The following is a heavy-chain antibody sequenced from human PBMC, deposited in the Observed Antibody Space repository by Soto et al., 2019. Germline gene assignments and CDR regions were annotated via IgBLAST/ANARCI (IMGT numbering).Heavy chain of an antibody. CDR3: ARGNDGTGHSNVCDY. Sequence: QVQVVESGGGVVQPGRSLRLSCVASGVSFNNYGMHWVRQAPGKGLEWVAVLWYDGRRKYYADSVKGRFTISRDTSMNTLYLQMNSLGAEDTAVYYCARGNDGTGHSNVCDYWGQGTLVTVSS. D-gene: IGHD6-13*01. CDR1: GVSFNNYG. CDR2: LWYDGRRK. V-gene: IGHV3-33*01. J-gene: IGHJ4*02.